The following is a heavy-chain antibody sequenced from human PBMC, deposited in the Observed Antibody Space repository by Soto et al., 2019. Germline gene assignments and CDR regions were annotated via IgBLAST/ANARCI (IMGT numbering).Heavy chain of an antibody. CDR3: ARRGGGYSSSFSPVPLDY. CDR1: GGTFSSYA. D-gene: IGHD6-6*01. CDR2: IIPIFGTA. V-gene: IGHV1-69*13. J-gene: IGHJ4*02. Sequence: GASVKASCKASGGTFSSYAISWVRQAPGQGLEWMGGIIPIFGTANYAQKFQGRVTITADESTSTAYMELSSLRSEDTAVYYCARRGGGYSSSFSPVPLDYWGQGTLVTVSS.